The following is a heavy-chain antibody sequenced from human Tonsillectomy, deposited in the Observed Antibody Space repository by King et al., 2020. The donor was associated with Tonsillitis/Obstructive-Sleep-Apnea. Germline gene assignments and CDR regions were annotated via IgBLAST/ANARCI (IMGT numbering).Heavy chain of an antibody. J-gene: IGHJ2*01. V-gene: IGHV4-31*03. CDR3: ARRTMTTPYWYFDL. Sequence: VPLQESGPGLVKPSQTLSLTCTVSGGSFGSGGYYWSWIRQRPGKGLEWVAYIYYSGDTYYNPSLKSRVSMSVDTSKNQFSLNLTSVTAADTAVYYCARRTMTTPYWYFDLWGRGTLVTVSS. CDR1: GGSFGSGGYY. D-gene: IGHD4-17*01. CDR2: IYYSGDT.